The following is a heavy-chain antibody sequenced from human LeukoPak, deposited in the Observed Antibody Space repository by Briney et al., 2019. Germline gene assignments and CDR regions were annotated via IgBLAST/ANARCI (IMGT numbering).Heavy chain of an antibody. D-gene: IGHD6-19*01. J-gene: IGHJ4*01. CDR3: AKGIYSSGWSYFDY. V-gene: IGHV3-23*01. CDR2: LSGSGITT. Sequence: GGSLRLSCAASGLTFSNSAMSWVRQAPGKGLEWVSTLSGSGITTYYADSVKGRFTISRDNSKNTLYLQMNSLRAEDTAVYYCAKGIYSSGWSYFDYWGHGTLVTVPS. CDR1: GLTFSNSA.